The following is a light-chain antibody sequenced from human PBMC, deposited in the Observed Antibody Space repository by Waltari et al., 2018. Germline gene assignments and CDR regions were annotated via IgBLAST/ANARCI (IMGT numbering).Light chain of an antibody. CDR3: MIWHSSTWV. CDR2: YKSDSDK. V-gene: IGLV5-45*01. CDR1: SAINDDTYT. Sequence: QAVLTQPASLSAPPGASAPPTCTLRSAINDDTYTMYWFQQKPGSPPQFPLRYKSDSDKLQASGVPSRFSGSKDGSANAGILLSSGLQSEDEADYYCMIWHSSTWVFGGGTKLTVL. J-gene: IGLJ3*02.